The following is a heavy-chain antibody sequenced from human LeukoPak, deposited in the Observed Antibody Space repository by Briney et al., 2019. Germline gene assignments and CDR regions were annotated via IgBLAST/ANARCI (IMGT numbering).Heavy chain of an antibody. CDR2: IYYSGST. CDR3: AREFYFASGSYYFDF. CDR1: GGSISSSSYY. V-gene: IGHV4-39*07. Sequence: TSETLSLTCTVSGGSISSSSYYWGWIRQPPGKGLEWIGSIYYSGSTYYNPSLKSRVTISVDTSKNQFSLWLSSVTAADTAVYYCAREFYFASGSYYFDFWGQGTLVTVSS. D-gene: IGHD3-10*01. J-gene: IGHJ4*02.